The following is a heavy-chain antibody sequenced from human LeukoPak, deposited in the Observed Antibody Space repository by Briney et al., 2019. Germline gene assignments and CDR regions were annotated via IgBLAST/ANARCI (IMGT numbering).Heavy chain of an antibody. Sequence: GGSLRPSCAASGFTFTNYAMHWVRQALGKGLAWVAFIRYDGGNANYGDSVKGRFTISRDNSKNTVYLQMNSLRAEDTAVYYCAKTLYSNELGEVFGYWGQGTLVTVSS. CDR3: AKTLYSNELGEVFGY. J-gene: IGHJ4*02. D-gene: IGHD2/OR15-2a*01. V-gene: IGHV3-30*02. CDR2: IRYDGGNA. CDR1: GFTFTNYA.